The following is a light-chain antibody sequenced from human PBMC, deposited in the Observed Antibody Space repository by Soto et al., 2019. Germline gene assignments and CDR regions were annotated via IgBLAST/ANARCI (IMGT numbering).Light chain of an antibody. CDR1: QSVTSTY. V-gene: IGKV3-20*01. J-gene: IGKJ1*01. Sequence: EIVLTQSPGTLSLSPGERATLSCRASQSVTSTYLAWYQQKPGQAPRLLIYGASSRATGIPDRFSGSGSGTDFTLTISRLEPEDVAVYYCQQYGRSSWTFGQGTKVEIK. CDR2: GAS. CDR3: QQYGRSSWT.